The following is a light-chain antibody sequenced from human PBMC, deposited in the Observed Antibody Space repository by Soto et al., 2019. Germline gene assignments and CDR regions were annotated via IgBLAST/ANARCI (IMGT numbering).Light chain of an antibody. CDR1: QSLLHRDGYTY. CDR2: LTS. J-gene: IGKJ1*01. Sequence: DIVMTQSPLSLPVTPGEPASISCRSSQSLLHRDGYTYLDWYLQKPGQSPQLLIYLTSNRASGVPERFGGSGSGTDFTLKSSRVEAEDVGVYYCMQTLRFWTFGQGTKVEIK. V-gene: IGKV2-28*01. CDR3: MQTLRFWT.